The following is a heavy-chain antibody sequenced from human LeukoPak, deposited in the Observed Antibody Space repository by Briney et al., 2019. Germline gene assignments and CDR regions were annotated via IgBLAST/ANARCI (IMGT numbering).Heavy chain of an antibody. CDR1: GYTLTELS. V-gene: IGHV1-2*02. D-gene: IGHD5-24*01. J-gene: IGHJ4*02. Sequence: GASVKVSCKVSGYTLTELSMHWVRQAPGQGLEWMGWINPNSGGTNYAQKFQGRVTMTRDTSISTAYMELSRLRSDDTAVYYCSLMATICYWGQGTLVTVSS. CDR2: INPNSGGT. CDR3: SLMATICY.